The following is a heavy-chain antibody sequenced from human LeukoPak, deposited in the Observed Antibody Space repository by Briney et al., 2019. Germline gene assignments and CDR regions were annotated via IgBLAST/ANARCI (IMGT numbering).Heavy chain of an antibody. J-gene: IGHJ4*02. D-gene: IGHD6-13*01. Sequence: SETPSLTCTVSGGSISSYYWSWIRQPAGKGLEWIGRIYTSGSTNYNPSLKSRVTMSVDTSKNQFSLRLSSVTAADTAVYYCAREVAAAGAYYFDYWGQGTLVTVSS. CDR3: AREVAAAGAYYFDY. V-gene: IGHV4-4*07. CDR2: IYTSGST. CDR1: GGSISSYY.